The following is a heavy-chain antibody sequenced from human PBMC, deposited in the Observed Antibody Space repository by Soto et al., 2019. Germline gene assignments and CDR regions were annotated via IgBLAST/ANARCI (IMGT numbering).Heavy chain of an antibody. CDR2: ISSSSSYI. Sequence: PGGSLRLTCAASGFTFSSYSMNWVRQAPGKGLEWVSSISSSSSYIYYADSVKGRFTISRDNAKNSLYLQMNSLRAEDTAVYYCARDQDTWFDYWGQGTLVTVSS. CDR1: GFTFSSYS. V-gene: IGHV3-21*01. J-gene: IGHJ4*02. CDR3: ARDQDTWFDY.